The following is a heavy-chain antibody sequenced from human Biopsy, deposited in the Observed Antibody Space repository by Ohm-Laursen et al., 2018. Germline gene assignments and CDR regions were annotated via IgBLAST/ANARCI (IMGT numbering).Heavy chain of an antibody. V-gene: IGHV1-2*02. D-gene: IGHD1-26*01. CDR2: INPNSGGT. CDR3: ARGGLNYWYFDL. CDR1: GYTFTDSY. J-gene: IGHJ2*01. Sequence: ASVKASCKPSGYTFTDSYMHWVRQAPGQGLEWMGWINPNSGGTNYAQKFQGRVTMTRDTSMSTAYMELNRLRSDDTAVYYCARGGLNYWYFDLWGRGTLVTVSS.